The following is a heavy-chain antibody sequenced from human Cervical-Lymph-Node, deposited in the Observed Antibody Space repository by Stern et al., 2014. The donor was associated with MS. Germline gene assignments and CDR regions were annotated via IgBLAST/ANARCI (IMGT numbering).Heavy chain of an antibody. Sequence: VQLVQSGGGLVQPGRSLRLSCAASELTFDDHAMHWVRQGPEKDLEWVYGISRNSDNVAYADSVKCRFTISRDNSKNSLYLQMNSLGAEDTAFYYCVKDLDSSVAVSFDYWGQGTLVTVSS. V-gene: IGHV3-9*01. CDR1: ELTFDDHA. J-gene: IGHJ4*02. CDR3: VKDLDSSVAVSFDY. D-gene: IGHD6-6*01. CDR2: ISRNSDNV.